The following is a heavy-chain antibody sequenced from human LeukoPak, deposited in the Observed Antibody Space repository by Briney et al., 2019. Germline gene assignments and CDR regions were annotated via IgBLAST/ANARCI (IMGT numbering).Heavy chain of an antibody. CDR1: GFTVSSNY. CDR2: IYSGGST. Sequence: PGGSLRLSCAASGFTVSSNYMSWVRQAPGKGLEWVSVIYSGGSTYYADSVKGRFTISRDNSKNTLYLQMNSLRAEDTAVYYCAKKGRDSSSWYYFDYWGQGTLVTVSS. J-gene: IGHJ4*02. D-gene: IGHD6-13*01. CDR3: AKKGRDSSSWYYFDY. V-gene: IGHV3-53*01.